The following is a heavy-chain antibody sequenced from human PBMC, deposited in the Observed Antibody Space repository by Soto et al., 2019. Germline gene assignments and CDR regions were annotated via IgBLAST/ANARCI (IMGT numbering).Heavy chain of an antibody. CDR3: AILGGYVNWFDP. Sequence: SVKVSFKASGYTFTYCSLHWLQQAPGQGLERMRWITLYNGNINYAKKFQSRVTITRDMSLRTAYIELSSLRSEDSAVYYWAILGGYVNWFDPWGQGTLVTVSS. J-gene: IGHJ5*02. CDR1: GYTFTYCS. D-gene: IGHD2-15*01. V-gene: IGHV1-45*02. CDR2: ITLYNGNI.